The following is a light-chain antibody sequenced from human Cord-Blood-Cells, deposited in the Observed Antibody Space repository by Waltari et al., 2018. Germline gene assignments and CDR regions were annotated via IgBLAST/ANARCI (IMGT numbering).Light chain of an antibody. Sequence: SYELTQPPSVPVSPGQPARTTCSGDALPKQYAFWYQQKQRQAPVLVIYQYSERPAGSPERFSGSSSGTTVTLTISGGQAENEADYYCQSADTGGTVVFGGGPKLTDL. J-gene: IGLJ2*01. CDR3: QSADTGGTVV. CDR1: ALPKQY. CDR2: QYS. V-gene: IGLV3-25*03.